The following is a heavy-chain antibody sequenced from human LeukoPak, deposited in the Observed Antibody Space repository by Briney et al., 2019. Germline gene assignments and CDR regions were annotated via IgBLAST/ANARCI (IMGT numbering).Heavy chain of an antibody. Sequence: PGGSLRLSCAASGFTFSSYWMHWVRHAPGKGLVWVSRINSDGSSTSYADSVKGRLTISRDNAKNTLYLQMNSLRAEDTAVYYCARDVHVLLWCGDQDHGMDVWGQGPTVTVSS. V-gene: IGHV3-74*01. CDR2: INSDGSST. J-gene: IGHJ6*02. D-gene: IGHD3-10*01. CDR1: GFTFSSYW. CDR3: ARDVHVLLWCGDQDHGMDV.